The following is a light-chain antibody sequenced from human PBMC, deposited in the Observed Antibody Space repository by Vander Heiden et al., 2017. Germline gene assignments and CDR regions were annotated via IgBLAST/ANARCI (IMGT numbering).Light chain of an antibody. CDR3: YSAADNIRV. CDR2: KDS. V-gene: IGLV3-27*01. J-gene: IGLJ3*02. Sequence: SYELTQPSSVSVSQGQTARITCSGDVLAKKYARWFQQKPGQAPVLVIYKDSERPSGIPERFSGSSSGTTVTLTISGAQVEDEADYYCYSAADNIRVFGGGTKLTGL. CDR1: VLAKKY.